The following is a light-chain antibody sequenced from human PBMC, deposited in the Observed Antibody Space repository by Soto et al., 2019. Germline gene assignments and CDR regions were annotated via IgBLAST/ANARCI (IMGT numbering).Light chain of an antibody. CDR1: QSVSGRY. Sequence: EIVLTQSPGTLSLSPGERATLSCRASQSVSGRYLAWYQQKPGQAPRLLIYDTSNRATGIPARFSGSGSGTDFTLTISSLETEDFAVYYCQQRSDWPPTFGQGTRWIS. CDR3: QQRSDWPPT. J-gene: IGKJ1*01. CDR2: DTS. V-gene: IGKV3-11*01.